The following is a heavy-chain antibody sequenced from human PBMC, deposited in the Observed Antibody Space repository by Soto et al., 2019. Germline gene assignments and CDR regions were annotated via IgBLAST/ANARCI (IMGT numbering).Heavy chain of an antibody. CDR1: GYTFTTYD. D-gene: IGHD6-13*01. Sequence: QVQLVQSGAEVKKPGASVRVSCKASGYTFTTYDIHWVRQAPGLGLEWMGIITPGGGITSYAQKFKGRITMTRDTSTSTGYMERSSLRSEDTAMYYCAKVLSELVPRYFDTWGQGTLVTVSS. J-gene: IGHJ4*02. CDR2: ITPGGGIT. CDR3: AKVLSELVPRYFDT. V-gene: IGHV1-46*01.